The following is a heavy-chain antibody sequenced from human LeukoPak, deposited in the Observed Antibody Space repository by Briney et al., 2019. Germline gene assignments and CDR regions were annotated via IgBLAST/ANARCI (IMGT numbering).Heavy chain of an antibody. CDR1: GFTFSSYS. D-gene: IGHD3-22*01. J-gene: IGHJ4*02. CDR2: IWYDGSNK. CDR3: ARDLYYYDSSGPGGY. Sequence: GRSLRLSCAASGFTFSSYSMHWVRQAPGKGLEWVAVIWYDGSNKYYADSVKGRFTISRDNSKNTLYLQMNSLRAEDTAVYYCARDLYYYDSSGPGGYWGQGTLVTVSS. V-gene: IGHV3-33*01.